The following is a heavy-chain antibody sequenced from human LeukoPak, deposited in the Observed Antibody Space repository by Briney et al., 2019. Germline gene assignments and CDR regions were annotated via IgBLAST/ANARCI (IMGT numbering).Heavy chain of an antibody. V-gene: IGHV3-9*01. Sequence: GRSLRLSCAASGFTFDDYAMHWVRQAPGKGLEWVSGISWNSGSIGYADSVKGRFTISRDNAKNSLYLQMNSLGAEDTALYYCAKGSITMVRGKGSYFDYWGQGTLVTVSS. J-gene: IGHJ4*02. CDR3: AKGSITMVRGKGSYFDY. CDR1: GFTFDDYA. CDR2: ISWNSGSI. D-gene: IGHD3-10*01.